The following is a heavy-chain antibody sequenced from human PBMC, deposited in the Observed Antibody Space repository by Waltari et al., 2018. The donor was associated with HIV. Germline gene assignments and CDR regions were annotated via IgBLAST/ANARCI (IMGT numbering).Heavy chain of an antibody. V-gene: IGHV3-53*01. J-gene: IGHJ4*02. CDR2: IYSGGST. CDR3: ARDWSSSYDY. D-gene: IGHD6-13*01. Sequence: EVQLVEPGGGLIQPGGSLRLSCAVSGFTVSNNYMSWVRQAPGKGLEWVSVIYSGGSTYYADSMKGRFTISRDNSKNTLYLQMNSLRAEDTAVYYCARDWSSSYDYWGQGTLVTVSS. CDR1: GFTVSNNY.